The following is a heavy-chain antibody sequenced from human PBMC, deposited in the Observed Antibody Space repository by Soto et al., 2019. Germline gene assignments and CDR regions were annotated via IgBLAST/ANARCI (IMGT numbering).Heavy chain of an antibody. D-gene: IGHD3-10*01. Sequence: GGSLRLSCAASGFTFSSYGMHWVRQAPGKGLDWVAVISYDGSNKYYADSVKGRFTISRDNSKNTLYLQMNSLRAEDTAVYYCAKIGLPMVRGVIITGGFDYWGQGTLVTVSS. CDR1: GFTFSSYG. CDR3: AKIGLPMVRGVIITGGFDY. J-gene: IGHJ4*02. V-gene: IGHV3-30*18. CDR2: ISYDGSNK.